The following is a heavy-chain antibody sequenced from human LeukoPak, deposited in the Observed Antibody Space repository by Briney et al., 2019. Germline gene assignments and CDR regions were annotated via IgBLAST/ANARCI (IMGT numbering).Heavy chain of an antibody. J-gene: IGHJ4*02. CDR2: VYYVGST. CDR1: GASIRSHH. V-gene: IGHV4-59*11. Sequence: PSETQSLTCTVSGASIRSHHWTWIRQPPGKGLEWIGNVYYVGSTSYSPSLKSRVTISLDTSKNQFSLEMNSVTAADTAVYYCARSGDSSAYYSFWGQGILVTVSS. D-gene: IGHD3-22*01. CDR3: ARSGDSSAYYSF.